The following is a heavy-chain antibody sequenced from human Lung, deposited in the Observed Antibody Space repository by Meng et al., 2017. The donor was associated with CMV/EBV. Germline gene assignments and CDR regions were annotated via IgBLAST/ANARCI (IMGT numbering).Heavy chain of an antibody. Sequence: EVQLLESGGNLVQPGXSLRLSCEASGFGFRNYAMTWVRKAPGRGLEWVSTISGRGDDTYYADSGKGRFTISRDNSKNTLYLQMNSLRAEDTAIYYCARLTPTYSSATFDYWGPGTLVTVSS. D-gene: IGHD2/OR15-2a*01. J-gene: IGHJ4*02. CDR2: ISGRGDDT. CDR3: ARLTPTYSSATFDY. V-gene: IGHV3-23*01. CDR1: GFGFRNYA.